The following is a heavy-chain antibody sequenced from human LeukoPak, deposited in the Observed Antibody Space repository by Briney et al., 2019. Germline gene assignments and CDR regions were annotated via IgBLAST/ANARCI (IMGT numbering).Heavy chain of an antibody. J-gene: IGHJ4*02. Sequence: PGESLRLSCAASGFTFSTYWMHWVRQAPGKGLVWVSRINSDGSTTYADSVKGRFTISRDNAKNTLYLQMNSLRAEDTAVYYCASGRRSDYLDYWGQGTLVTVSS. V-gene: IGHV3-74*01. CDR2: INSDGST. CDR3: ASGRRSDYLDY. CDR1: GFTFSTYW. D-gene: IGHD3-10*01.